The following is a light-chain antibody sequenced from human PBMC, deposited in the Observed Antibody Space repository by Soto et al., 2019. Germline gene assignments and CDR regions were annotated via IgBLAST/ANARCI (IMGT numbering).Light chain of an antibody. CDR2: WAS. CDR1: QSVLYSSNNKNY. J-gene: IGKJ1*01. CDR3: QQYNSYPWT. Sequence: DIVMTQSPDSLAVSLGERATINCKSSQSVLYSSNNKNYLAWFQHKPGQPPRLLIFWASTRESGVPDRFSGSGSGTDFTLTISSLQAEDVAVYYCQQYNSYPWTFGQGTKVDIK. V-gene: IGKV4-1*01.